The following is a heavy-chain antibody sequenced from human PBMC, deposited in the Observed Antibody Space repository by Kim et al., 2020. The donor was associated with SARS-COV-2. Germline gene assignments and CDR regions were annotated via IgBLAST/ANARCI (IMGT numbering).Heavy chain of an antibody. J-gene: IGHJ4*02. CDR1: GFYFGSYA. Sequence: GGSLRLSCAASGFYFGSYAMSWVRQAPGKGLEWVSVISGGGGNTYYADSVKGRFTISRDNSKNTLYLQLNSLTAEDTAVYYCAKDLQKDYYDRDGYFVVGGDYWGQGTLVTVSS. V-gene: IGHV3-23*01. D-gene: IGHD3-22*01. CDR2: ISGGGGNT. CDR3: AKDLQKDYYDRDGYFVVGGDY.